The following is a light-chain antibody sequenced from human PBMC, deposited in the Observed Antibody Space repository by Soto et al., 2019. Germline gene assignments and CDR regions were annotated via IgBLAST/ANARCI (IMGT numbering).Light chain of an antibody. J-gene: IGLJ2*01. V-gene: IGLV1-51*01. CDR2: DNS. CDR1: YSNVGNNF. Sequence: QSVLTQPPSMSAAPGQKVTISCSGSYSNVGNNFVSWYQQFPGTAPKLLIFDNSQRPSGIPDRFFGSKSGSSATLGITGLQTGDEAVYYCATWDTRLSAVVFGGGTKLTVL. CDR3: ATWDTRLSAVV.